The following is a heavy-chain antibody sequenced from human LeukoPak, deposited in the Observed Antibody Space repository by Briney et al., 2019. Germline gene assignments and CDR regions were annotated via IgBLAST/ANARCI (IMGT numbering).Heavy chain of an antibody. CDR3: ARAVPAYYYDSSGYNHAFDI. Sequence: GGSLRLSCTASGFTFSIYSMNWVRQAPGRGLEWVSYISSGSSDIFYADSVKGRFTISRDNAKTSLYLQMNSLRAGDTAVYYCARAVPAYYYDSSGYNHAFDIWGQGTMVTVSS. CDR2: ISSGSSDI. V-gene: IGHV3-21*01. J-gene: IGHJ3*02. CDR1: GFTFSIYS. D-gene: IGHD3-22*01.